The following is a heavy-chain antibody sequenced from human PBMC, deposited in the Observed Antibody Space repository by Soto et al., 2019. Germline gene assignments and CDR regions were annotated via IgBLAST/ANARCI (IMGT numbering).Heavy chain of an antibody. V-gene: IGHV1-3*01. Sequence: ASVKVSCKASGYTFTSYAMHWVRQAPGQRLEWMGWINAGNGNTKYSQKFQGRVTITRDTSASTAYMELSSLRSEDTAVYYCARGKTNRIAGADGIYDYYMDVWGQGTLVTVSS. D-gene: IGHD6-19*01. CDR2: INAGNGNT. CDR3: ARGKTNRIAGADGIYDYYMDV. J-gene: IGHJ6*03. CDR1: GYTFTSYA.